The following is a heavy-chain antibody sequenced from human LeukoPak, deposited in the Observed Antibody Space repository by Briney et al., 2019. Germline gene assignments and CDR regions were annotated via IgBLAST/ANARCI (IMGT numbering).Heavy chain of an antibody. CDR3: ARDGAPDYGSGSYTFDY. V-gene: IGHV1-2*06. J-gene: IGHJ4*02. CDR1: GYTFTGYH. D-gene: IGHD3-10*01. CDR2: INPNSGDT. Sequence: ASVKVSCKASGYTFTGYHMHWVRQAPGQGLEWMGRINPNSGDTNYAQNFQGRVTITRDTSASTAYMELSSLRSEDTAVYHCARDGAPDYGSGSYTFDYWGQGTLVTVSS.